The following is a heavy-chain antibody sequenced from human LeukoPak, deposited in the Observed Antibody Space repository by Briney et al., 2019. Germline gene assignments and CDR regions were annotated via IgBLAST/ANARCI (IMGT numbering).Heavy chain of an antibody. CDR1: GYSFTAYY. J-gene: IGHJ4*02. CDR2: INPNSGGT. V-gene: IGHV1-2*02. Sequence: VASVKVSCKASGYSFTAYYMHRVRQAPGQGLEYMGWINPNSGGTNYAQKFQGRVTMTSDTSISTAYMELSSLRSDDTAVYYCTRRVDTTSPDYWGQGTLVTVSS. CDR3: TRRVDTTSPDY. D-gene: IGHD2-2*01.